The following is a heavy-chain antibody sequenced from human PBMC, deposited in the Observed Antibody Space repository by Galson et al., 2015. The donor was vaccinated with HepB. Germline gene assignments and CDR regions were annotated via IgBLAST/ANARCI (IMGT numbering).Heavy chain of an antibody. V-gene: IGHV1-69*04. J-gene: IGHJ4*02. CDR3: ASSYCSGGSCYFDFDY. CDR1: GGTFSSYA. CDR2: IIPILGIA. Sequence: SVKVSCKASGGTFSSYAISWVRQAPGQGLEWMGRIIPILGIANYAQKFQGRVTITADKSTSTAYMELSSLRSEDTAVYYCASSYCSGGSCYFDFDYWGQGTLSPSPQ. D-gene: IGHD2-15*01.